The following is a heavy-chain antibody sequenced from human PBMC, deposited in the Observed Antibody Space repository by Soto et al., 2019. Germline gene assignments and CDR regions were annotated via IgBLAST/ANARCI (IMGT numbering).Heavy chain of an antibody. CDR2: MNPNSGNT. J-gene: IGHJ5*02. Sequence: QVQLVQSGVEVKKPGASVKVSCKTSGYTFTSYDIHWVRQATGQGPEWMGWMNPNSGNTVYAQKFQGRITMTRNTSMSTAYMELSSLRPEDTAVYYCARTRFGAVAGTWGQGILVTVSS. V-gene: IGHV1-8*01. CDR3: ARTRFGAVAGT. D-gene: IGHD6-19*01. CDR1: GYTFTSYD.